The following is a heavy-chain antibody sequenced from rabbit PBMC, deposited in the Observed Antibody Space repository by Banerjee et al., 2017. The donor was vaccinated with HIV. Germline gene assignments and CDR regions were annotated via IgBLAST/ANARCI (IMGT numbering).Heavy chain of an antibody. V-gene: IGHV1S45*01. CDR3: ARGTGYAGDGLYL. J-gene: IGHJ4*01. CDR2: IDAGSSGST. CDR1: GFSFNSNA. D-gene: IGHD4-2*01. Sequence: QEQLVESGGGLVQPEGSLTLTCTASGFSFNSNAMCWVRQAPGKGLEWIAFIDAGSSGSTYYASWAKGRFTISKTSSTTVTLQMTSLTAADTATYFCARGTGYAGDGLYLWGPGTLVTVS.